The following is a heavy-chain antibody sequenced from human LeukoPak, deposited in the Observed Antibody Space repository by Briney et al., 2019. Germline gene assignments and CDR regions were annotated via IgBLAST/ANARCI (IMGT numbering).Heavy chain of an antibody. CDR1: GFMFNRCW. D-gene: IGHD2-21*02. J-gene: IGHJ1*01. CDR2: INPDGRDT. Sequence: GGSLRLSCVVSGFMFNRCWMNWVRQAPGKGLEWVAHINPDGRDTYYVDSVKGRFTISRDNAQNSMYLQMNSLRVEDTAVYYCTSWGDTTAEYFQRWGQGTLVTVSS. CDR3: TSWGDTTAEYFQR. V-gene: IGHV3-7*01.